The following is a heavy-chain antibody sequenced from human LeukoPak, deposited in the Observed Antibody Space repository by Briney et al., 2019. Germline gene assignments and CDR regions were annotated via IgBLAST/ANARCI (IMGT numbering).Heavy chain of an antibody. CDR1: GFTFSSYA. V-gene: IGHV3-23*01. D-gene: IGHD2-21*01. CDR2: ISGYDGST. CDR3: AKDCGRDCYLSEY. J-gene: IGHJ4*02. Sequence: PGGSLRLSCSASGFTFSSYAMSWVRQAPGKGLEWVSSISGYDGSTYYADSVKGRFTISRANSKNTLYRSMNSLRAEDTAVYYCAKDCGRDCYLSEYWGQGTLVTVSS.